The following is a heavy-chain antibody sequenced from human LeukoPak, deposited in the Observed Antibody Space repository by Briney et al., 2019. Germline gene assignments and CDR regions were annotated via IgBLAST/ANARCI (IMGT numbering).Heavy chain of an antibody. J-gene: IGHJ4*02. CDR3: AKVAKGNIVVVTALDY. V-gene: IGHV3-23*01. D-gene: IGHD2-21*02. CDR1: GFTFSSYA. CDR2: ISGSGGST. Sequence: PGGSLRLSCAASGFTFSSYAMSWVRQAPGKGLEWVSAISGSGGSTYYADSVKGRFTISRDNSKNTLYLQMNSLRAEDTAVYYCAKVAKGNIVVVTALDYWGQGTLVTVSS.